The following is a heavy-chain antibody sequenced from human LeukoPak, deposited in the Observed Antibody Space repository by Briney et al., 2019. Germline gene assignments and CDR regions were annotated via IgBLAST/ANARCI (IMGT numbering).Heavy chain of an antibody. CDR2: INPSGRI. D-gene: IGHD6-13*01. Sequence: SETLSLTCAVYGGSFSGYYWTWIRQAPGKGLEWIGEINPSGRISYKSSLKSRLTISVDTSKNQFSLKLSSVTAADTAVYYCARVRAAAGYWGQGTLVTVSS. J-gene: IGHJ4*02. CDR3: ARVRAAAGY. V-gene: IGHV4-34*01. CDR1: GGSFSGYY.